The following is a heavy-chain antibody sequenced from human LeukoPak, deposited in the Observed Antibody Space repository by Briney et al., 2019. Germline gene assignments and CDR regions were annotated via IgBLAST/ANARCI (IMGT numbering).Heavy chain of an antibody. CDR1: GGSISSSIYY. CDR3: ARVIFGVANDAFDI. D-gene: IGHD3-3*01. J-gene: IGHJ3*02. V-gene: IGHV4-39*07. Sequence: SETLSLTCIVSGGSISSSIYYWAWVRQPPGKGLEWIGTVFYNGATQYSPSLRSRVTISVDTSKNQFSLKLSSVTAADTAVYYCARVIFGVANDAFDIWGQGTMVTVSS. CDR2: VFYNGAT.